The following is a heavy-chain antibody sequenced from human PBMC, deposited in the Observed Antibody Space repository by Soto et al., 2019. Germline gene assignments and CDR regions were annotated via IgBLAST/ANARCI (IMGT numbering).Heavy chain of an antibody. V-gene: IGHV4-30-2*01. D-gene: IGHD2-2*01. CDR3: ARDGFSSRTSYNYGLDV. CDR2: IYHSGSA. Sequence: PSETLSLTCVVSVGSISSGDYSWSWIRQPPGKGLEWIGYIYHSGSAFYNPSLKSRVTISVDRSKNQFSLKVSSVTAADTAVYYCARDGFSSRTSYNYGLDVWGQGTTVTVSS. CDR1: VGSISSGDYS. J-gene: IGHJ6*02.